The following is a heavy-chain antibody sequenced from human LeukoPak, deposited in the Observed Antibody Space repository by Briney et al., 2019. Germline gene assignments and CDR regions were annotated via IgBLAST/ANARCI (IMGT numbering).Heavy chain of an antibody. J-gene: IGHJ4*02. V-gene: IGHV3-23*01. CDR1: GFTFSNAW. CDR3: AKHSDSSGYVEPYFDY. CDR2: ISGSGGST. Sequence: PGGSLRLSCAASGFTFSNAWMSWVRQAPGKGLEWVSAISGSGGSTYYADSVKGRFTISRDNSKNTLYLQMNSLRAEDTAVYYCAKHSDSSGYVEPYFDYWGQGTLVTVSS. D-gene: IGHD3-22*01.